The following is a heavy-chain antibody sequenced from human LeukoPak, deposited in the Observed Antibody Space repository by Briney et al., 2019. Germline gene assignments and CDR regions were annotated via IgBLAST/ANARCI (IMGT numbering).Heavy chain of an antibody. J-gene: IGHJ1*01. CDR3: ARGGWYPESFQH. CDR2: IYYSGST. Sequence: PSETLSLTCTVSGGSISSYYWNWIRKPPGKGLEWIGYIYYSGSTNNNPSLKSRVTISVDTSKNQFSLKLSSVTAADTAVYYCARGGWYPESFQHWGQGAPVTVSS. D-gene: IGHD6-19*01. CDR1: GGSISSYY. V-gene: IGHV4-59*01.